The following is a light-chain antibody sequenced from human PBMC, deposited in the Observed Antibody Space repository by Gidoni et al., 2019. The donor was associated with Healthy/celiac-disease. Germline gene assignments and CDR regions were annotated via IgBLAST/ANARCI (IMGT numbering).Light chain of an antibody. CDR2: LGS. J-gene: IGKJ4*01. CDR1: QSLLHSNGYNY. CDR3: MQALQTPPT. Sequence: DIVMTQSPLSLPVTPGETASISCRSSQSLLHSNGYNYLDWYLQKPGQSPQLLIDLGSNRASGVPDRFSGSGSGTDFTLKISRVEAEDVGVYYCMQALQTPPTFGGGTKVEIK. V-gene: IGKV2-28*01.